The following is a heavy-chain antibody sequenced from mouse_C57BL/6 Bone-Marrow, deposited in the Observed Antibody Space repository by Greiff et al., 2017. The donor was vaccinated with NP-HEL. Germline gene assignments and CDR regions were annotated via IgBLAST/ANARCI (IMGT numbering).Heavy chain of an antibody. J-gene: IGHJ3*01. D-gene: IGHD2-4*01. CDR3: ARTHYDYDGAWFAD. V-gene: IGHV1-81*01. CDR2: IYPRSGNT. CDR1: GYTFTSYG. Sequence: QVHVKQSGAELARPGASVKLSCKASGYTFTSYGISWVKQRPGQGLEWIGEIYPRSGNTYYNEKFKGKATLTADKSSSTAYMELRSLTSEDSAVCFWARTHYDYDGAWFADWGQGTLVTVSA.